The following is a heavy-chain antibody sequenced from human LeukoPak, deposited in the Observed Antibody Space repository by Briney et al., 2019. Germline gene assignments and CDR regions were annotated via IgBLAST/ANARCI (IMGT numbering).Heavy chain of an antibody. V-gene: IGHV4-34*01. CDR3: ARYGGGIVVVPAAHPFDP. J-gene: IGHJ5*02. Sequence: SETLSLTCAVYGGSFSGYYWSWIRQPPGKGLEWIGEINHSGSTNYNPSFKSRVTTSVDTSKNQFSLKLSSVTAADTAVYYCARYGGGIVVVPAAHPFDPWGQGTLVTVSS. CDR2: INHSGST. D-gene: IGHD2-2*01. CDR1: GGSFSGYY.